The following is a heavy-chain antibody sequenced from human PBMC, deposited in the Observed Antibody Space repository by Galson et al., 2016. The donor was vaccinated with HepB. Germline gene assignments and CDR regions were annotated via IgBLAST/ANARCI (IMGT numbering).Heavy chain of an antibody. CDR3: ASLWGGVGRDY. CDR1: GGTFNSYV. J-gene: IGHJ4*02. D-gene: IGHD3-16*01. V-gene: IGHV1-69*13. Sequence: SVKVSCKASGGTFNSYVISWERQAPGQGLEWMGGIIPIFGTANYAQKFQGRVTITADESTSTAYMELSSLRSEDTAVYYCASLWGGVGRDYWGQGTLVTVSS. CDR2: IIPIFGTA.